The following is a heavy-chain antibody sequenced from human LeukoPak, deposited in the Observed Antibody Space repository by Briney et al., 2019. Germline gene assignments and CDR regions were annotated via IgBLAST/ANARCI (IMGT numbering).Heavy chain of an antibody. CDR1: GGSINSYY. CDR3: ARDGSGWSGWFDP. Sequence: SETLSLTCTVPGGSINSYYWSWIRQSPGKGLEWIGYIYYSGSTNYNPSLKSRVTISVDTSKNQFSLKLTSVTAADTAVYYCARDGSGWSGWFDPWGQGTLVTVSS. V-gene: IGHV4-59*01. J-gene: IGHJ5*02. D-gene: IGHD6-19*01. CDR2: IYYSGST.